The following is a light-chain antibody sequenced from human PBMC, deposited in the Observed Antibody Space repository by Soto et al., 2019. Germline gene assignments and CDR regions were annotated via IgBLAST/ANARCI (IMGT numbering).Light chain of an antibody. CDR3: QQYKNWPPLT. Sequence: EIVMTQSPATLSVSPGERATLSCRASQSVSSNLAWYQQKPGQAPRLLIYDTFIRATGIPARFSGSGSGTDFTLTISSLQSEDFAVYYCQQYKNWPPLTFGGGTKVEIK. CDR2: DTF. CDR1: QSVSSN. V-gene: IGKV3-15*01. J-gene: IGKJ4*01.